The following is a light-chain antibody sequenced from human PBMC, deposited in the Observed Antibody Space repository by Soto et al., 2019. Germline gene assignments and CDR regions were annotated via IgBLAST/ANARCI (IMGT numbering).Light chain of an antibody. CDR3: LQDYNYSWT. J-gene: IGKJ1*01. CDR1: QGIRND. CDR2: AAS. Sequence: AIQMTQSPSFLSASVGDRVTITCRASQGIRNDLGWYQQKPGKAPKLLIYAASSLQSGVPSRFSGSGSGTDFTLTISSLQPEDFATYYCLQDYNYSWTFGQGTKVDIK. V-gene: IGKV1-6*01.